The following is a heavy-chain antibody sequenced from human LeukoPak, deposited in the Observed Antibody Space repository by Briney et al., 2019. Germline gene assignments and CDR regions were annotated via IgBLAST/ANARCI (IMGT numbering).Heavy chain of an antibody. Sequence: GGSLRLSCAASGFTFSSHGMNWVRQAPGKGLEWVSGISPSGGITYYTDSVKGRFTISRDNSKNTVSLQMNSLRGEDTAVYYCAKDLRGYSYGGFDYWGQGTLVTVSS. CDR2: ISPSGGIT. CDR1: GFTFSSHG. CDR3: AKDLRGYSYGGFDY. D-gene: IGHD5-18*01. V-gene: IGHV3-23*01. J-gene: IGHJ4*02.